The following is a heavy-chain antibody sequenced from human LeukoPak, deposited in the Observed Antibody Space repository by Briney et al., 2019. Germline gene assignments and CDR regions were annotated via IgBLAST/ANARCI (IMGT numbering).Heavy chain of an antibody. J-gene: IGHJ4*02. V-gene: IGHV1-18*01. CDR3: ARVAGEVVPEHFDY. Sequence: GASVKVSCKASGYTFTSYGISWVRQAPGQGLEWMGWISADNGNTNYAQALQGRVTMTTDTSTSTAYMELRSLRSDDTAVYYCARVAGEVVPEHFDYWGQGTLVTVSS. CDR2: ISADNGNT. D-gene: IGHD2-2*01. CDR1: GYTFTSYG.